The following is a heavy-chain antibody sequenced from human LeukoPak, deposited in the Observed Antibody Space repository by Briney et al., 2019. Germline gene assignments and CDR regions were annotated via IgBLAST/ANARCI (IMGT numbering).Heavy chain of an antibody. J-gene: IGHJ3*02. V-gene: IGHV1-69*01. Sequence: SVKVSCKASGGTFSSYAISWVRQAPGQGLEWMGRIIPTFGTANYAQKFQGRVTITADESTSTAYMELSSLRSEDTAVYYCARGRRITIFGVAHVAFDIWGQGTMVTVSS. D-gene: IGHD3-3*01. CDR1: GGTFSSYA. CDR3: ARGRRITIFGVAHVAFDI. CDR2: IIPTFGTA.